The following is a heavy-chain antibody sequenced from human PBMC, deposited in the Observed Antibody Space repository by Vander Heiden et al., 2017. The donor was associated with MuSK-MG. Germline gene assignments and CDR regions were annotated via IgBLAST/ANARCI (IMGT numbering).Heavy chain of an antibody. Sequence: QVQLVESGGVVVQPGRSLRLSCAASGFILRSYGMRWVRQAPGKGLEWVAIMSSDGRNKYYADSVRGRFTISRDNSKNTLYLQMSSLRAEDTALYYCARDVNWSKNWFDPWGQGTLVTVSS. D-gene: IGHD1-1*01. V-gene: IGHV3-30*04. J-gene: IGHJ5*02. CDR1: GFILRSYG. CDR2: MSSDGRNK. CDR3: ARDVNWSKNWFDP.